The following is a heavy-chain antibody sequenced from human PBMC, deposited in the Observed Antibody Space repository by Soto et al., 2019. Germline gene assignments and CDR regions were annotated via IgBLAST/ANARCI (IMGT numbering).Heavy chain of an antibody. Sequence: QVQLVQSGAEVKKPGSSVKVSCKASGGTFSSYAISWVRQAPGQGLEWMGGIIPIFGTANYAQKFQGRVTITPDESTSTAYMELSSLRSEDTAVYYCARDRGEYCTNGVCYTLDYWGQGTLVTVSS. J-gene: IGHJ4*02. CDR3: ARDRGEYCTNGVCYTLDY. CDR1: GGTFSSYA. V-gene: IGHV1-69*05. D-gene: IGHD2-8*01. CDR2: IIPIFGTA.